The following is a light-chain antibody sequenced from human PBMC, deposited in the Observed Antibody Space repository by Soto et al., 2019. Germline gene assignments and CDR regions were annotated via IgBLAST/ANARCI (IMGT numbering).Light chain of an antibody. CDR2: GNN. CDR3: QSYDRSVSGWL. CDR1: ASNIGADYD. V-gene: IGLV1-40*01. Sequence: QSVLTQPPSVSGAPGQTVTFSCTGSASNIGADYDVLWYQQLPGAAPKLLIYGNNNRPSGVPDRFSGYKSGASASLAITGLQADDEADYDCQSYDRSVSGWLFGGGTKLTVL. J-gene: IGLJ3*02.